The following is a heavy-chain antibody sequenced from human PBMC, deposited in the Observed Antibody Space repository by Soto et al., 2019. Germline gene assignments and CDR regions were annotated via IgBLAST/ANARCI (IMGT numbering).Heavy chain of an antibody. D-gene: IGHD5-12*01. CDR1: GGTFSSYT. CDR3: ARGIGGYGPYIFDY. V-gene: IGHV1-69*02. CDR2: IIPILGIA. J-gene: IGHJ4*02. Sequence: QVQLVQSGAEVKKPGSSVKVSCKASGGTFSSYTISWVRQAPGQGLEWMGRIIPILGIANYAQKFQGRVTITADKSTSTAYLELSNLRSEDTAVYYCARGIGGYGPYIFDYWGQGTLVTVSS.